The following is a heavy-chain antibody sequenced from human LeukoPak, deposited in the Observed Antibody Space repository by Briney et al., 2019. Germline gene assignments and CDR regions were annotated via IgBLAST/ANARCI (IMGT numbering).Heavy chain of an antibody. D-gene: IGHD3-9*01. Sequence: GGSLRLSCAASGFTVSSNYMSWVRQAPGKGLEWVSVIYSGGSTYYADSVKGRFTISRDNSKNTLYFQMNSLRAEDTAVYYCARDSNFDWSTDAFDIWGQGTMVTVSS. V-gene: IGHV3-53*01. CDR2: IYSGGST. J-gene: IGHJ3*02. CDR1: GFTVSSNY. CDR3: ARDSNFDWSTDAFDI.